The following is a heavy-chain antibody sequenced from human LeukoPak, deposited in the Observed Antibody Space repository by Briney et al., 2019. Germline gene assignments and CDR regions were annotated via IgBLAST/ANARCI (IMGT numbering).Heavy chain of an antibody. CDR1: GGSISSYY. CDR2: IYYSGST. J-gene: IGHJ4*02. D-gene: IGHD4-17*01. Sequence: PSETLSLTCTASGGSISSYYWSWIRQPPGKGLEWIGYIYYSGSTNYNPSLKSRVTISVDTSKNQFSLKLSSVTAADTAVYYCARLYGDYYTYFDYWGQGTLVTVSS. CDR3: ARLYGDYYTYFDY. V-gene: IGHV4-59*08.